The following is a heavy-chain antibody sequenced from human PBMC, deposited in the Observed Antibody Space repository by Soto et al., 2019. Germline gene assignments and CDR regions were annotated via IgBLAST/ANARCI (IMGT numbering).Heavy chain of an antibody. CDR3: ARESFSASPNFFDY. D-gene: IGHD3-3*02. V-gene: IGHV3-48*03. CDR1: GFAFSNYE. Sequence: EVQLVESGGGLVQPGGSLRLSCAASGFAFSNYEMNWVRQAPGKGLEWVSYISLSGSTIYYADSVKGRFTISRDDAKNSLYLQMNSLRAGDTAVYYCARESFSASPNFFDYWGQGTLVTVSS. J-gene: IGHJ4*02. CDR2: ISLSGSTI.